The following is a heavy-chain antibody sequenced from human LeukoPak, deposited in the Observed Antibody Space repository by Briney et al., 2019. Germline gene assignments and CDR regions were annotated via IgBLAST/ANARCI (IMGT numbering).Heavy chain of an antibody. V-gene: IGHV1-18*01. D-gene: IGHD3-16*02. CDR1: GYTFSDFG. CDR2: ISAYNGNA. J-gene: IGHJ3*02. CDR3: ARQSYVWGSYRPDDAFDI. Sequence: GASVKVSCKASGYTFSDFGISWVRQAPGQGLEWMGWISAYNGNADYAQKLQGRVTMTTDTSTSTAYLDLNSLRCDDSAVYYCARQSYVWGSYRPDDAFDIWGQGTMVTVSS.